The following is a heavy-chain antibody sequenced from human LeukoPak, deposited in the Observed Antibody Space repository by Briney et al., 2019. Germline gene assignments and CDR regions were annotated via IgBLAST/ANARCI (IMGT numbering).Heavy chain of an antibody. CDR1: GFTFSSYW. CDR3: ARDCSGGSCYSDLFDY. Sequence: PGGSLRLSCAASGFTFSSYWMSWVRQAPGKGLEWGANIKQDGSEKYYVDSVKGRFTISRDNAKNSLYLQMNSLRAEDTAVYYCARDCSGGSCYSDLFDYWGQGTLVTVSS. D-gene: IGHD2-15*01. CDR2: IKQDGSEK. V-gene: IGHV3-7*01. J-gene: IGHJ4*02.